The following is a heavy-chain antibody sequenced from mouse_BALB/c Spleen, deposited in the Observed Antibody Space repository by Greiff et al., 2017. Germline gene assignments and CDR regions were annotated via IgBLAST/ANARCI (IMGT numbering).Heavy chain of an antibody. CDR3: ARNYYGSSDGLAY. J-gene: IGHJ3*01. Sequence: VQLQQSGPGLVQPSQRLSITCKVSGFSLTSYGVHWVSQSPGKGLEWLGVIWSGGSTDYNEAFISRLSISKDNSKSQVFFKMNSLQANDTAIYYCARNYYGSSDGLAYWGQGTLVTVSA. D-gene: IGHD1-1*01. CDR2: IWSGGST. CDR1: GFSLTSYG. V-gene: IGHV2-2*02.